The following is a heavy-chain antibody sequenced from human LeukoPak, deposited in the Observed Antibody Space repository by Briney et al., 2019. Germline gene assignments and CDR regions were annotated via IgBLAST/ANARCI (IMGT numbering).Heavy chain of an antibody. CDR3: ARDLWSGLRYYFDY. CDR1: GYTFTGYY. D-gene: IGHD3-3*01. Sequence: ASVRVSCKASGYTFTGYYMHWVRQAPGQGLEWMGWINPNSGGTNYAQKFQGRVTMTRDTSISTAYMELSRLRSDDTAVYYCARDLWSGLRYYFDYWGQGTLVTVSS. V-gene: IGHV1-2*02. J-gene: IGHJ4*02. CDR2: INPNSGGT.